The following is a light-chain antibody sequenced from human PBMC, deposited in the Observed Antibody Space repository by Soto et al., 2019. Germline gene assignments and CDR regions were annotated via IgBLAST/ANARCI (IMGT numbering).Light chain of an antibody. CDR3: QQYNNWRT. J-gene: IGKJ1*01. CDR2: DAS. V-gene: IGKV3-11*01. Sequence: EIVLTQSPATRSLSPVGGATLSCMASQSVRSYFAWYQQKPGQAPRLLIYDASNRAPGIPARFSGSGSGTDFTLTISSLQAEDVAVYYCQQYNNWRTFGQGTKVDIK. CDR1: QSVRSY.